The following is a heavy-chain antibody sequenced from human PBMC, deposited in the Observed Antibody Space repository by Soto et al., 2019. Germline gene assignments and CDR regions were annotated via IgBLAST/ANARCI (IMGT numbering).Heavy chain of an antibody. V-gene: IGHV3-73*01. J-gene: IGHJ6*03. CDR1: GFTFSGSA. Sequence: GGSLRLSCAASGFTFSGSAMHWVRQASGKGLEWVGRIRSKANSYATAYAASVKGRFTISRDDSKNTAYLQMNSLKTEDTAVYYCTRLRKYQPSDMDVWGKGTTVTVSS. CDR3: TRLRKYQPSDMDV. CDR2: IRSKANSYAT. D-gene: IGHD2-2*01.